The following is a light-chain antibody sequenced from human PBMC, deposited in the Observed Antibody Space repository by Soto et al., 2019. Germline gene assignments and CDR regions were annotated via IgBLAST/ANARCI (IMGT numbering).Light chain of an antibody. J-gene: IGLJ2*01. Sequence: QSVLTQPPSASGTPGQRVTISCSGSSSNIGSNYVYWYHQLPGTAPKLLIYRNNQRPSGVPDRFSSAKAGNSASLAISGRRSEDEADYYCAAWDDSLSGVVFGGGTKLTVL. CDR2: RNN. V-gene: IGLV1-47*01. CDR3: AAWDDSLSGVV. CDR1: SSNIGSNY.